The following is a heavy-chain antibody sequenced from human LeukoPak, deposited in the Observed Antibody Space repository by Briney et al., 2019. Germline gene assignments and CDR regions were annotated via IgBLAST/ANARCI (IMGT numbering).Heavy chain of an antibody. CDR1: GFTFSSYA. J-gene: IGHJ6*02. V-gene: IGHV3-23*01. Sequence: GGSLRFSCAASGFTFSSYAMSWVRQAPGKGLDGVSAISGSVGSTYYADSVKGRFTISRDNAKNSLYLQMNSLRAEDTAVYYCARDHYCSSTSCYRYYYYYYGMDVWGQGTTVTVSS. CDR2: ISGSVGST. D-gene: IGHD2-2*01. CDR3: ARDHYCSSTSCYRYYYYYYGMDV.